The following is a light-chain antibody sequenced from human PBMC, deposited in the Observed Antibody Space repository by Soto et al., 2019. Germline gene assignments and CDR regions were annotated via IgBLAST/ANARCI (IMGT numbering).Light chain of an antibody. CDR3: QQYGSSRT. V-gene: IGKV3-20*01. Sequence: EIVLTQSPGTLSLSPGKRATLSCRASQSISSRHLAWYQQKPGQAPRLLIYGASSRATDIPDRFSGSGSGTDFTLTISTLEPEDFALYYCQQYGSSRTFGQGTKVDIK. CDR2: GAS. J-gene: IGKJ1*01. CDR1: QSISSRH.